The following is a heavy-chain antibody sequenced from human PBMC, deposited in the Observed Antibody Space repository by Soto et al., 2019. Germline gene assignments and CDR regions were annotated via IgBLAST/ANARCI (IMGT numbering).Heavy chain of an antibody. CDR3: AREDDGGDTLDV. Sequence: QVQLQQSGPGLVKPSQTLSLTCTVSGGSISSAYYHWTWIRQSPERGLEWIGYIHHSGSILYNPSLKSRVNISVDTSKNQFSLHLRCVTAADTAVYFWAREDDGGDTLDVWGQGTTVTVSS. CDR1: GGSISSAYYH. J-gene: IGHJ6*02. V-gene: IGHV4-30-4*08. D-gene: IGHD3-10*01. CDR2: IHHSGSI.